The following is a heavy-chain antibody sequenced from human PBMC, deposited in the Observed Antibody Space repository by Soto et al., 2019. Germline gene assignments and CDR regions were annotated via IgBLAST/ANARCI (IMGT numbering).Heavy chain of an antibody. CDR3: ARTPGPSYGDYYYYYYYYMDV. Sequence: ASVKVSCKASGYTFTSYGISWVRQAPGQGLEWMGWISAYNGNTNYAQELQGRVTMTTDTSTSKAYMELRSLRSDDTAVYYCARTPGPSYGDYYYYYYYYMDVWGKGTTVTVSS. J-gene: IGHJ6*03. V-gene: IGHV1-18*01. CDR1: GYTFTSYG. D-gene: IGHD4-17*01. CDR2: ISAYNGNT.